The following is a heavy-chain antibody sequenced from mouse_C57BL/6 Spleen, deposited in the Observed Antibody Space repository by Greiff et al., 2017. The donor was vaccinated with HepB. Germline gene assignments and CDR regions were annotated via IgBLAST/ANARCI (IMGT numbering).Heavy chain of an antibody. J-gene: IGHJ3*01. V-gene: IGHV2-2*01. Sequence: LQESGPGLVQPSQSLSITCTVSGFSLTSYGVHWVRQSPGKGLEWLGVIWSGGSTDYNAAFISRLSISKVNSKCQVFFKMNSLQADDTAIYYCARDYYGSSPLAYWGQGTLVTVSA. CDR2: IWSGGST. CDR1: GFSLTSYG. CDR3: ARDYYGSSPLAY. D-gene: IGHD1-1*01.